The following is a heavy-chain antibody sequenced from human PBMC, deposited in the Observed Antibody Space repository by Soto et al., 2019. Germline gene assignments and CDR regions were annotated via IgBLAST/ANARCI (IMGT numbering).Heavy chain of an antibody. J-gene: IGHJ4*02. CDR2: IYHSGST. D-gene: IGHD3-9*01. CDR3: ARRDWSGSTSHFYFDY. Sequence: SETLSLTCAVSGGSIISSNWWNWVRQPPGKGLEWIGEIYHSGSTYYKPSLKSRVAMSVDTSKNQFSLELTSATAADTAVYYCARRDWSGSTSHFYFDYWGQGVLVTVSS. V-gene: IGHV4-4*02. CDR1: GGSIISSNW.